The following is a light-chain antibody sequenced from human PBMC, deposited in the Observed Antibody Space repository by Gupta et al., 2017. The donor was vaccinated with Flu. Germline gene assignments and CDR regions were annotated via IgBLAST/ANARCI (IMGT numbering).Light chain of an antibody. CDR1: QRISSY. J-gene: IGKJ1*01. CDR3: QQSNSTLWT. Sequence: IQMTQSPSSLSASVGDRVTITCRASQRISSYLDWYQQKPGKAPKLLIYAASSLQSGVPSRFSGSGSGTDFTLTISSLQPEDFATYYCQQSNSTLWTFGQGTKVEIK. CDR2: AAS. V-gene: IGKV1-39*01.